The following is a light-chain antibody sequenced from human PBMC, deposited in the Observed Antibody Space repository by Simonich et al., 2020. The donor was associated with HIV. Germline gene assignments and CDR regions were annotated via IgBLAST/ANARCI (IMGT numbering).Light chain of an antibody. Sequence: QSALTQPASVSGSPGQSITISCTGTTSDVGGYNYVSWYQQPPGKAPKLLMYDVSNRPSGVSNRFSGSKSGNTASLTISGLQAEDEADYYCCSYSGTYTWVFGGGTKLTAL. V-gene: IGLV2-14*03. CDR2: DVS. CDR3: CSYSGTYTWV. J-gene: IGLJ3*02. CDR1: TSDVGGYNY.